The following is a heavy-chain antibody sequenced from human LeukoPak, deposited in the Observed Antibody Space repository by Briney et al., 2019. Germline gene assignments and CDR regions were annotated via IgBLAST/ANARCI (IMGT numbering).Heavy chain of an antibody. CDR2: ISSSISYI. CDR3: AREAPYYDILTGYPSHAFDI. J-gene: IGHJ3*02. D-gene: IGHD3-9*01. V-gene: IGHV3-21*01. CDR1: GFTFSSNS. Sequence: GGSLRLSCAASGFTFSSNSMNTVRQAPAKGLEWVSSISSSISYIYYAASVKGRFTISRDNAKNSLYLQMNSLRAEDTAVYYCAREAPYYDILTGYPSHAFDIWGQGTMVTVSS.